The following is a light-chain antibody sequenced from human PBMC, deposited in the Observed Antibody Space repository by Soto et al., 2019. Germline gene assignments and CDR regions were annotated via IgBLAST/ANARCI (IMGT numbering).Light chain of an antibody. J-gene: IGLJ1*01. CDR1: SSDVGAYNY. V-gene: IGLV2-14*01. Sequence: QSVLTQPASVSGSPGQSITISCTGTSSDVGAYNYVSWYQQYPGKAPKLMIYGVTNRLAGVSNRFSGSKTGNTASLTISGLQAEDEADYYCFSHRGGDSHVFGTETKVTAL. CDR2: GVT. CDR3: FSHRGGDSHV.